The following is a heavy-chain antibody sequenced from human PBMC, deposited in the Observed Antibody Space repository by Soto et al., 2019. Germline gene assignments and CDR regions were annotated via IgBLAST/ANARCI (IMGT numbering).Heavy chain of an antibody. CDR1: GLSFTSSS. V-gene: IGHV3-48*02. D-gene: IGHD3-16*01. Sequence: QPGGSPRLACAASGLSFTSSSMNGVRQTPGQGLEWVSYITSKSTTIKYADSVKGRFTVSRDNAKNSLYLQLNSLRDEDTAVYYCAREMGACSDSSCYPGPYDSWGQGTLVTVSS. CDR2: ITSKSTTI. CDR3: AREMGACSDSSCYPGPYDS. J-gene: IGHJ5*02.